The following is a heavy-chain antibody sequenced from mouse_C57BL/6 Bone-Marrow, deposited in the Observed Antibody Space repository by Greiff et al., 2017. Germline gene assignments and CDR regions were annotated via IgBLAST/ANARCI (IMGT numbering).Heavy chain of an antibody. CDR1: GYTFTSYG. CDR2: IYPRSGNT. J-gene: IGHJ3*01. V-gene: IGHV1-81*01. Sequence: VQLQQSGAELARPGASVKLSCKASGYTFTSYGISWVKQRTGQGLEWIGEIYPRSGNTYYNEKFKGKATLTADKSSSTAYMELTSLTSEDSAVFVGASPPYGSRPAWFAYWGQGTMVTVSA. CDR3: ASPPYGSRPAWFAY. D-gene: IGHD1-1*01.